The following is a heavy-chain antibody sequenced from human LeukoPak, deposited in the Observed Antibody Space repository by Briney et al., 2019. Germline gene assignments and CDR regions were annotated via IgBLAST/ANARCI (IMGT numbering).Heavy chain of an antibody. Sequence: SETLSLTCTVSGGSISSSNYYWGWVRQPPGKGLEWIGSFYNSGSTFYNPSLKSRVTISVDTSKKQFSLRLTSVTAADTAVYYCVLMPGYWGQGILVAVSS. CDR1: GGSISSSNYY. V-gene: IGHV4-39*01. D-gene: IGHD2-2*01. J-gene: IGHJ4*02. CDR2: FYNSGST. CDR3: VLMPGY.